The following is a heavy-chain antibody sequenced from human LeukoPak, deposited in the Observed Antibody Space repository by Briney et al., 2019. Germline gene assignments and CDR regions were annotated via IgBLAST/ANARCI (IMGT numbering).Heavy chain of an antibody. J-gene: IGHJ4*02. CDR3: ARWATELDY. Sequence: SETLSLTCTVSGGSISSYYWSWIRQPPGKGLEWIGYIYYSGSTNYNPSLKSRVTISVDTSKNQFSLKLRSVTAADTAVYYCARWATELDYWGQGTLVTVSS. V-gene: IGHV4-59*08. D-gene: IGHD1-1*01. CDR2: IYYSGST. CDR1: GGSISSYY.